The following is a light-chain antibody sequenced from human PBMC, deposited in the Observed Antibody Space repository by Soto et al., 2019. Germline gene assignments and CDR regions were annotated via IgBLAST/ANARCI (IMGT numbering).Light chain of an antibody. CDR3: QQGHNWPLT. V-gene: IGKV1-12*01. CDR2: VTS. CDR1: QGLSDS. J-gene: IGKJ5*01. Sequence: DIQMTQSPSSVSASVGDRVTITCRVTQGLSDSLAWYQQKPGKAPKLLISVTSRLQSGVPSRFSGSASGTDFTLTIARLQPEDLATYYCQQGHNWPLTFGQGTRLEIK.